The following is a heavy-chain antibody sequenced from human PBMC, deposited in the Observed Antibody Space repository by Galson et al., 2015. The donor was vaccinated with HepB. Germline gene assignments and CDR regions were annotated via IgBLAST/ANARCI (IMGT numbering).Heavy chain of an antibody. CDR3: TRDHCSEGNCFFYY. J-gene: IGHJ4*02. V-gene: IGHV3-49*03. CDR2: IRSNSYGGTT. D-gene: IGHD2-15*01. CDR1: GFNFEDYG. Sequence: SLRLSCAASGFNFEDYGMNWIRQAPGKGLEWVGFIRSNSYGGTTEYAASVKDRFTISRDDSKSIAYLQMNSLRTDDIAVYYCTRDHCSEGNCFFYYWGQGTLVTVSS.